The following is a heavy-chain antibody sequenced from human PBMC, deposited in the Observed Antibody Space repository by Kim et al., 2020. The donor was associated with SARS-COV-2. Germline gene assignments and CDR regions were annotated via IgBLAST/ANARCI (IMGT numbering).Heavy chain of an antibody. CDR1: GFTFDDYA. J-gene: IGHJ4*02. V-gene: IGHV3-9*01. CDR3: AKHAAGPLLWFGELLSSHFDY. D-gene: IGHD3-10*01. Sequence: GGSLRLSCAASGFTFDDYAMHWVRQAPGKGLEWVSGISWNSGSIGYADSVKGRFTISRDNAKNSLYLQMNSLRAEDTALYYCAKHAAGPLLWFGELLSSHFDYWGQGTLVTVSS. CDR2: ISWNSGSI.